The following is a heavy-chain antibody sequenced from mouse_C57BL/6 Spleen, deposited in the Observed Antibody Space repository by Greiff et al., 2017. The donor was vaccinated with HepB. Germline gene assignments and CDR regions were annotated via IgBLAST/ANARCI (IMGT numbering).Heavy chain of an antibody. D-gene: IGHD1-1*01. Sequence: EVKVVESGPELVKPGASVKISCKASGYSFTDYNMNWVKQSNGKSLEWIGVINPNYGTTSYNQKFKGKATLTVDQSSSTAYMQLNSLTSEDSAVYYCARSPDYGSSLAWFAYWGQGTLVTVSA. CDR1: GYSFTDYN. J-gene: IGHJ3*01. CDR3: ARSPDYGSSLAWFAY. CDR2: INPNYGTT. V-gene: IGHV1-39*01.